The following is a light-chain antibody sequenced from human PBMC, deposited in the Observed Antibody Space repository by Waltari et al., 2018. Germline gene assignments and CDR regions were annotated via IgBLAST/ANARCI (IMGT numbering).Light chain of an antibody. CDR1: GGYNY. CDR3: SSYGGNRNEV. CDR2: EVN. V-gene: IGLV2-8*01. Sequence: GGYNYVSWYQQHPGKAPKVLIYEVNKRPSGVPDRFSGSKSGNTASLTVSGLQADDEADYYCSSYGGNRNEVFGGGTKLTVL. J-gene: IGLJ3*02.